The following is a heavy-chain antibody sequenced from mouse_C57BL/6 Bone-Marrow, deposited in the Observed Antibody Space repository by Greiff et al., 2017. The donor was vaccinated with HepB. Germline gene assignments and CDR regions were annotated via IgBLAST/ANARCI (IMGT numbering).Heavy chain of an antibody. CDR1: GFTFSSYA. CDR2: ISDGGSYT. D-gene: IGHD1-1*01. Sequence: EVQLVESGGGLVKPGGSLKLSCAASGFTFSSYAMSWVRQTPEKRLEWVATISDGGSYTYYPDNVKGRFTISRDNAKNNLYLQMSHLKSEDTAMYYCARGLLRYYWGQGTSVTVSS. CDR3: ARGLLRYY. V-gene: IGHV5-4*01. J-gene: IGHJ4*01.